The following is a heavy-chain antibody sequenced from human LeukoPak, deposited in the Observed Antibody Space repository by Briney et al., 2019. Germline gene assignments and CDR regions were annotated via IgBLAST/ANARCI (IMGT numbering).Heavy chain of an antibody. V-gene: IGHV3-74*03. D-gene: IGHD3-9*01. J-gene: IGHJ6*03. CDR1: GFTFTSFA. CDR2: MDSGGSST. CDR3: AREAISTGAWYMDV. Sequence: AGGSLRLSCAASGFTFTSFAMSWVRQAPGKGLVWVSRMDSGGSSTTYADSVKGRFTIFRDNAKNTLYLQMNSLRVEDTAVYYCAREAISTGAWYMDVWGKGTTVTVSS.